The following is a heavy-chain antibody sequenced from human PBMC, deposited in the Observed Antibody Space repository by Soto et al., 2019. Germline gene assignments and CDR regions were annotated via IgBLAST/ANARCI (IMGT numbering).Heavy chain of an antibody. CDR3: TTGEEDYYDSSGYSPHDY. V-gene: IGHV3-15*01. Sequence: PGGSLRLSCAASGFTFSNAWMSWVRQAPGKGLEWVGRIKSNTDGGTTDYAAPVKGRFTISRDDSKNTLYLQMNSLKTEDTAVYYCTTGEEDYYDSSGYSPHDYWGQGTLVTVSS. CDR2: IKSNTDGGTT. D-gene: IGHD3-22*01. J-gene: IGHJ4*02. CDR1: GFTFSNAW.